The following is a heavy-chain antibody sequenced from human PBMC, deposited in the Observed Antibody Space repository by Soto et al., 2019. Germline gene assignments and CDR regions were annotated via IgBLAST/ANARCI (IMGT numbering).Heavy chain of an antibody. D-gene: IGHD2-8*02. Sequence: QVQLVQSGAEVRKPGASVNISCRASGFSFSDNLINWVRQAPGQSLEWMGWINPDNGNTRYSPTFQGRVTISKHSTASIAYVEVSDLSSEDTAVYYCARDILSVGPRAKDAVDVGGQGTMVTVSS. CDR2: INPDNGNT. J-gene: IGHJ3*01. CDR3: ARDILSVGPRAKDAVDV. CDR1: GFSFSDNL. V-gene: IGHV1-3*01.